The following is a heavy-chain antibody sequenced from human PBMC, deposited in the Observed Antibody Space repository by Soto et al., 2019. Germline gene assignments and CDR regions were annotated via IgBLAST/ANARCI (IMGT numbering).Heavy chain of an antibody. CDR3: VRDMQFWRLDS. V-gene: IGHV3-74*03. CDR1: GLTFRSYW. Sequence: EVQLVESGGGLVQPGESLRLSCAASGLTFRSYWMHWVRKAPGKGLVWVSRINTDGSVAMYVDSVKGRFTISRDNANITLYLHMNSLRAEDTAVYYFVRDMQFWRLDSWGQGTLVTVSS. D-gene: IGHD3-3*02. J-gene: IGHJ4*02. CDR2: INTDGSVA.